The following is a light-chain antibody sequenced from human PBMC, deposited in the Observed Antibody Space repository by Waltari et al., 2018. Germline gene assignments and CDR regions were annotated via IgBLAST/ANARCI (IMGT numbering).Light chain of an antibody. CDR1: SGHVGGYDY. Sequence: QSALTQPASVSASPGQSITISCTGTSGHVGGYDYVSWYHQHPGKAPQLIIYDVNKRPSGVSHRFSASKSGNTASLTIFGLQAEDEADYYCISYTSTTTYVVVGGGTKLTVL. CDR3: ISYTSTTTYVV. V-gene: IGLV2-14*03. CDR2: DVN. J-gene: IGLJ2*01.